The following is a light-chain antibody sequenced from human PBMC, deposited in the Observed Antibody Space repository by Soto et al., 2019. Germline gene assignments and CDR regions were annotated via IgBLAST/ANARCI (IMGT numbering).Light chain of an antibody. CDR3: MQALQIRVE. J-gene: IGKJ1*01. CDR2: LGS. CDR1: QSLLHSNGYNY. Sequence: DGVMTQFPLSLSVTPGEPASISCRSSQSLLHSNGYNYLDWYVQKPGQSPQLLIYLGSNRASGVTDRFSGSGSGTDFTLKISRVEAEDGGVYYCMQALQIRVEFGQGTKVEIK. V-gene: IGKV2-28*01.